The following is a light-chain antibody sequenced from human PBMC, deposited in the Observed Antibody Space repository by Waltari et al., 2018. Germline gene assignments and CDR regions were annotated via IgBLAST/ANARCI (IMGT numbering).Light chain of an antibody. Sequence: IQMTQSPSSLSATVGDRLTLTCQASRDISSYLNWYQHKPGRAPKLLIYGASNLETGVPSRFSGSGSGTDFVFTINNLHPEDFATYYCQQYGSLPSTFGGGTTVEIQ. CDR1: RDISSY. V-gene: IGKV1-33*01. CDR2: GAS. J-gene: IGKJ4*01. CDR3: QQYGSLPST.